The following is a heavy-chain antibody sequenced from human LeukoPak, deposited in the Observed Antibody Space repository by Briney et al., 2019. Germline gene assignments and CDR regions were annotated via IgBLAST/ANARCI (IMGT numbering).Heavy chain of an antibody. V-gene: IGHV3-48*04. Sequence: PGGSLRLSCAASGFTFSSYSMNWVRQAPGKGLGWVSYISSSGSTIYYADSVKGRFTISRDNAKNSLYLQMNSLRAEDTAVYYCARGMTTVTTPYWGQGTLVTVSS. CDR3: ARGMTTVTTPY. CDR2: ISSSGSTI. CDR1: GFTFSSYS. J-gene: IGHJ4*02. D-gene: IGHD4-11*01.